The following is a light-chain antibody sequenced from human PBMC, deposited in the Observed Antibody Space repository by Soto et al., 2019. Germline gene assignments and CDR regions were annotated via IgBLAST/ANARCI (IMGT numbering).Light chain of an antibody. CDR2: SAS. CDR3: QQSYSTPLI. V-gene: IGKV1-39*01. Sequence: DIQVTQSPSSLSASVGDRVTITCRASQSISGYLNWYQQKPGKAPKLLIYSASSLQSGVPSRFSGSGSGTDFTLTISNLQPEDFATYYCQQSYSTPLIFGGGTKVEIK. CDR1: QSISGY. J-gene: IGKJ4*01.